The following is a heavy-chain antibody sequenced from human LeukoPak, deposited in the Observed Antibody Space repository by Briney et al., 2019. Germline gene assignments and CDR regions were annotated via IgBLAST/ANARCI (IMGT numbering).Heavy chain of an antibody. D-gene: IGHD3-10*01. CDR1: GFTFDDYG. CDR2: INWNGGGT. Sequence: GGSLRLSCAASGFTFDDYGMSWVRQAPGTGLEWVSGINWNGGGTGYADSVKGRFTISRDNAKNSLYLQMNSLRAEDTAVYYCASWAVRGVRLVDYWGQGTLVTVSS. CDR3: ASWAVRGVRLVDY. J-gene: IGHJ4*02. V-gene: IGHV3-20*04.